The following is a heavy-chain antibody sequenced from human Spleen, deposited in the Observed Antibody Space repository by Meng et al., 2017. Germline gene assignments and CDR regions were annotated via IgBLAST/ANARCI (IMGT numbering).Heavy chain of an antibody. CDR2: INHSGST. CDR1: GGSFSDYY. CDR3: ARHYRNRRYFDL. J-gene: IGHJ2*01. V-gene: IGHV4-34*01. Sequence: QVHGQQWGAGLLKPSETLSLTCVVSGGSFSDYYWSWIRQPPGKGLEWIGEINHSGSTNYNPSLESRATISVDTSQNNLSLKLSSVTAADSAVYYCARHYRNRRYFDLWGRGTLVTVSS. D-gene: IGHD1-26*01.